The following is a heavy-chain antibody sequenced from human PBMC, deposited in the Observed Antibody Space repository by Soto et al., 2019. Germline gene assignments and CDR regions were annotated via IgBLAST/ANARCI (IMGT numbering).Heavy chain of an antibody. CDR3: TTWKNGDFEWGAFDM. CDR1: GFTFSNAW. Sequence: EVQLVESGGGLVKPGGSLRLSCVAPGFTFSNAWMSWVRQVPGKGLEWLGLIRSIREGGAAEYPAPVRGRFTISRDDSSNTLFLELNSLKSEDSAIYYCTTWKNGDFEWGAFDMWGQGTAVTVSS. J-gene: IGHJ3*02. V-gene: IGHV3-15*01. CDR2: IRSIREGGAA. D-gene: IGHD4-17*01.